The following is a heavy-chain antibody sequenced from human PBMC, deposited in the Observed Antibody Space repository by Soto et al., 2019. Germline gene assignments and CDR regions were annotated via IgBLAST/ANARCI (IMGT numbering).Heavy chain of an antibody. CDR1: GFTFSSYG. D-gene: IGHD2-2*01. Sequence: QVQLVESGGGVVQPGRSLRLSCAASGFTFSSYGMHWVRQAPGKGLEWVAVIWYDGSNKYYADSVKGRFTISRDNSKNTLYLQMNSLRAEDTAVYYCARADPAATCWFDPWGQGTLVTVSS. V-gene: IGHV3-33*01. CDR2: IWYDGSNK. J-gene: IGHJ5*02. CDR3: ARADPAATCWFDP.